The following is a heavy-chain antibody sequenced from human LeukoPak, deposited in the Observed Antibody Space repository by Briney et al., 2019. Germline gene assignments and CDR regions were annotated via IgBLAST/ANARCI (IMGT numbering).Heavy chain of an antibody. CDR1: GFTFSSYS. D-gene: IGHD5-12*01. J-gene: IGHJ4*02. CDR2: ISSSSSYI. V-gene: IGHV3-21*01. CDR3: ARTYSGYDFSQYYFDY. Sequence: GGSLRLSCAASGFTFSSYSMNWVRQAPGKGLEWVSSISSSSSYIYYAHSVKGRFTISRDNAKNSLYLQMNSLRAEDTAVYYCARTYSGYDFSQYYFDYWGQGTLVTVSS.